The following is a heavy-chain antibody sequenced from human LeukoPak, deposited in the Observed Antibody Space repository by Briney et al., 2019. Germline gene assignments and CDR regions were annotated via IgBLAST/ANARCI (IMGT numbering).Heavy chain of an antibody. CDR2: IYSDGNT. CDR3: ASTTVTTLDY. CDR1: GLTVSSSY. D-gene: IGHD4-17*01. Sequence: PGGSLRLSCVASGLTVSSSYMSWVRQAPGKGLQWVSTIYSDGNTLYADSVKGRFTVSRDNSKNTLNLQMDSLRTEDTAVYYCASTTVTTLDYWGQGTLVTVSS. V-gene: IGHV3-53*01. J-gene: IGHJ4*02.